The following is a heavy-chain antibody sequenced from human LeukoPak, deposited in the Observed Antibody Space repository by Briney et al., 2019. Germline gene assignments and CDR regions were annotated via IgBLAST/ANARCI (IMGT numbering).Heavy chain of an antibody. CDR3: ARSSRRWLQFDFDY. J-gene: IGHJ4*02. CDR2: IYYSGST. CDR1: GGSISSYY. D-gene: IGHD5-24*01. V-gene: IGHV4-59*01. Sequence: SETLSLTCTVSGGSISSYYWSWIRQPPGKGLEWIGYIYYSGSTNYNPSLKSRVTISVDTSKNQFPLKLSSVTAADTAVYYCARSSRRWLQFDFDYWGQGTLVTVSS.